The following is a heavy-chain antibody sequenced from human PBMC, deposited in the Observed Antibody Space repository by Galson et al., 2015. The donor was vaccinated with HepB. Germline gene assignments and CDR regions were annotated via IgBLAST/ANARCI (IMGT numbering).Heavy chain of an antibody. V-gene: IGHV1-18*01. J-gene: IGHJ4*02. Sequence: SVKVSCKASGYFFTHFGINWVRQAPGQGFEWMGWISADNGNTKYAQKFQGRVTMTTDTSTSTAYVEVGSLRSDDTAVYYCAREGLRGYYDSTGYFPFDYWGQGSLVTVSS. CDR2: ISADNGNT. CDR1: GYFFTHFG. D-gene: IGHD3-22*01. CDR3: AREGLRGYYDSTGYFPFDY.